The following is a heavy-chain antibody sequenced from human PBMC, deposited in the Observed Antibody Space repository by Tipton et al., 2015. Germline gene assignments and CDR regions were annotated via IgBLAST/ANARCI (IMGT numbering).Heavy chain of an antibody. CDR1: GGSINSGNW. J-gene: IGHJ6*02. V-gene: IGHV4-4*02. CDR2: INYSGRT. CDR3: TRGPPHNYAMDV. Sequence: GLVKPSGTLSLTCGVSGGSINSGNWWMWVRQPPGKGPEWIGEINYSGRTHYNPSLKSRVTMSVDESNNQFSLKVTSVTAADTAVYYCTRGPPHNYAMDVWGQGTTVTVSS. D-gene: IGHD1-14*01.